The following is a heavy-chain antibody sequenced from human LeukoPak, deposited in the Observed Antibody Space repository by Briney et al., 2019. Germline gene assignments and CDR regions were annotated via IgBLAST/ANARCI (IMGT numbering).Heavy chain of an antibody. CDR3: ARDPAHYSSGSYSPN. Sequence: ASAKAPCCASGYTFTGYYMHWVRRAPGQGLEWMGWINPNSGSTNYAQKFQGRVTMTRDTSISTAYMELSRLRSDDTAVYYCARDPAHYSSGSYSPNWGQGTLVTVSS. D-gene: IGHD3-10*01. CDR1: GYTFTGYY. CDR2: INPNSGST. V-gene: IGHV1-2*02. J-gene: IGHJ4*02.